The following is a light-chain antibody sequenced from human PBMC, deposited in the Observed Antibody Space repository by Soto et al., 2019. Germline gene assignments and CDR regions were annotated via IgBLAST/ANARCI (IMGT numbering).Light chain of an antibody. CDR1: QGIGSW. V-gene: IGKV1-5*01. Sequence: DIQMTQFPSTLSASVGDRVTIACRASQGIGSWLAWYQHKPGKAPKVLIYDASSLESGVPSRFSGSGSGTEFTLTISRLQPDDFASYYCQQYNSYSPGTFGQGTKV. J-gene: IGKJ1*01. CDR3: QQYNSYSPGT. CDR2: DAS.